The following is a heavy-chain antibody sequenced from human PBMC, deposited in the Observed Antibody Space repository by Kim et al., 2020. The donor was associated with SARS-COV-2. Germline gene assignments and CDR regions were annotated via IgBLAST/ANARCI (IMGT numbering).Heavy chain of an antibody. Sequence: VKVSCKASGYTFTGYYMHWVRQAPGQGLEWMGRINPNSGGTNYAQKFQGRVTMTRDTSISTAYMELSRLRSDDTAVYYCARDCSSTSCYVDYWGQGTLVTVAS. CDR2: INPNSGGT. J-gene: IGHJ4*02. V-gene: IGHV1-2*06. CDR3: ARDCSSTSCYVDY. CDR1: GYTFTGYY. D-gene: IGHD2-2*01.